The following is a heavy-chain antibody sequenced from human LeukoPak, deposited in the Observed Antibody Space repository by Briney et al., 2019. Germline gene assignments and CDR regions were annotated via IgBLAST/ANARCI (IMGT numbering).Heavy chain of an antibody. J-gene: IGHJ6*02. Sequence: GGSLRLSCAASGFTFSSYAMNWVRQAPGKGLEWVSSISSSGGSTYYADSVKGRFTISRDNSKNTLYLQMNSLRAEDTAVYYCARGMSGMDVWGQGTTVTVSS. CDR1: GFTFSSYA. CDR2: ISSSGGST. V-gene: IGHV3-23*01. CDR3: ARGMSGMDV.